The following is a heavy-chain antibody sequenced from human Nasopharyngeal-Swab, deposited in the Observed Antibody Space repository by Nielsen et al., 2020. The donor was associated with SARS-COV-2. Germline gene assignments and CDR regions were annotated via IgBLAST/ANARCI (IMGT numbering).Heavy chain of an antibody. CDR2: ISGSGGAT. CDR1: GFTFSNAW. D-gene: IGHD3-10*01. Sequence: GESLKISCAASGFTFSNAWMNWVRQAPGKGLEWVSVISGSGGATHSADSAKGRFAISRDNSNNTLYLQMNSLRAEDTAVYYCAKHTAGWFGGDAFDIWGQGTVITVSS. CDR3: AKHTAGWFGGDAFDI. J-gene: IGHJ3*02. V-gene: IGHV3-23*01.